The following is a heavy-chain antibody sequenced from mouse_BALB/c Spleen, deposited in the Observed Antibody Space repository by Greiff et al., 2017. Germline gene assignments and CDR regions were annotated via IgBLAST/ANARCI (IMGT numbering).Heavy chain of an antibody. CDR1: GYTFTSYV. D-gene: IGHD1-1*01. J-gene: IGHJ4*01. V-gene: IGHV1-14*01. Sequence: EVQLQESGPELVKPGASVKMSCKASGYTFTSYVMHWVKQKPGQGLEWIGYINPYNDGTKYNEKFKGKATLTSDKSSSTAYMELSSLTSEDSAVYYCARGTTERAMDYWGQGTSVTVSS. CDR2: INPYNDGT. CDR3: ARGTTERAMDY.